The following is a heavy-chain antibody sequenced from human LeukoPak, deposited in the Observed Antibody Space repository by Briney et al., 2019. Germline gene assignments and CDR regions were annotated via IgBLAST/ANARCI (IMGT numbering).Heavy chain of an antibody. J-gene: IGHJ4*02. CDR3: AKKWGVGTTTLDYFDY. Sequence: GGSLRLSCAASGFTFSSYWMHWVRQAPGKGLVWVSRINSDGSSTSYADSVKGRFTISRDNAKNTLYLQMNSLTDEDTAVYYCAKKWGVGTTTLDYFDYWGQGTLVTVSS. CDR1: GFTFSSYW. D-gene: IGHD1-26*01. V-gene: IGHV3-74*01. CDR2: INSDGSST.